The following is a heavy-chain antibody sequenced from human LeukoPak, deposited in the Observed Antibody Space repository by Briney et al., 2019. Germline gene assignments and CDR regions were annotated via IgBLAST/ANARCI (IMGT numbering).Heavy chain of an antibody. Sequence: PGESLRLACAASGFTFSNYWMGWVRQAPGKGLEWVANIKEDGSEKYYVDSVKVRFTISRDNTKNSLYLQMNSLRAEDTAVYYCARGYYGSGSYSGTNFDYWGQGTLVTVSS. V-gene: IGHV3-7*01. CDR2: IKEDGSEK. J-gene: IGHJ4*02. CDR3: ARGYYGSGSYSGTNFDY. D-gene: IGHD3-10*01. CDR1: GFTFSNYW.